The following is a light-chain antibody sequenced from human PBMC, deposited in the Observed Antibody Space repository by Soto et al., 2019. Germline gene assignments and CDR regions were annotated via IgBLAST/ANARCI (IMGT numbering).Light chain of an antibody. Sequence: QPVLTQPPSVSGAPGQRVTISCTGSSSNIGAGYEVHWYRQVPGTAPELLMYGNIYRPPRVPDRFSGSKSGASVSLVITGLQAEDEADYHCQSYDSSLSGVVFGGGTKVTVL. CDR2: GNI. V-gene: IGLV1-40*01. J-gene: IGLJ3*02. CDR3: QSYDSSLSGVV. CDR1: SSNIGAGYE.